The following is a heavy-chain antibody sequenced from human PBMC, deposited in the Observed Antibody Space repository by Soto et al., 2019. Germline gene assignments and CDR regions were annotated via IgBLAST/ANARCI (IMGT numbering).Heavy chain of an antibody. CDR2: ISGGGDAA. V-gene: IGHV3-23*01. J-gene: IGHJ2*01. Sequence: EVQVLESGGGLVQPGGSLRLSCAGSGFTFINYAMNWVRQAPGTGLEWVSSISGGGDAAFFPDSVRGRFTISRDNSKNTVTLQMNSLGVDDTAVYYCARKILGSTTRPNYWYFELWGRGTLVTVSS. CDR1: GFTFINYA. D-gene: IGHD7-27*01. CDR3: ARKILGSTTRPNYWYFEL.